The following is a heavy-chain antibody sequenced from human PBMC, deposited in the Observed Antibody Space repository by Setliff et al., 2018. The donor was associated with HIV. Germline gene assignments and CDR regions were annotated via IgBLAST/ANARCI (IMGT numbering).Heavy chain of an antibody. CDR3: ARDAPTVYANGWFDP. CDR2: FYYSGST. D-gene: IGHD2-8*01. Sequence: SETLSLTCVVSGDSISRSRYYWGWIRQPPGKGLEWIGSFYYSGSTSYNPSLKSRVTMSGDTSKNQVSLKLSSVTAADTAVYYCARDAPTVYANGWFDPWGQGTLVTVSS. J-gene: IGHJ5*02. CDR1: GDSISRSRYY. V-gene: IGHV4-39*07.